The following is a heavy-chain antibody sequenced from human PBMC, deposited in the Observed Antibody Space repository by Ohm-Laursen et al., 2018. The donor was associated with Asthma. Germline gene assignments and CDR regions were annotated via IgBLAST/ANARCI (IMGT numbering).Heavy chain of an antibody. D-gene: IGHD3-22*01. CDR2: IIPIFDIP. Sequence: ASVTVSCKASGGTFSSYAINWVRQAPGQGLEWVGAIIPIFDIPNYAKKFQGRVTITADKSTSTAYMELSSLRSEDTAVYYCARDHSSGYSFSFDYWGQGTLVTVSS. CDR1: GGTFSSYA. CDR3: ARDHSSGYSFSFDY. J-gene: IGHJ4*02. V-gene: IGHV1-69*10.